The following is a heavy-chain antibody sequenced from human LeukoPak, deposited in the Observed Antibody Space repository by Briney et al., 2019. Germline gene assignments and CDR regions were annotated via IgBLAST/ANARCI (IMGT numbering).Heavy chain of an antibody. D-gene: IGHD7-27*01. CDR1: GFTFSSYA. Sequence: GGSLRLSCAASGFTFSSYAMHWVRQAPGKGLEWVAVISYDGSNKYYADSVKGRFTIPRDNSKNTLYLQMNSLRAEDTAVYYCARGPTGDALDYWGQGTLVTVSS. CDR2: ISYDGSNK. V-gene: IGHV3-30-3*01. J-gene: IGHJ4*02. CDR3: ARGPTGDALDY.